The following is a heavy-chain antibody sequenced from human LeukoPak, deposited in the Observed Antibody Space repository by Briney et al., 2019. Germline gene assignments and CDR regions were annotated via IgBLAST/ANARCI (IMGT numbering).Heavy chain of an antibody. CDR2: IYYSGST. CDR3: ARPAAAGYYYYYMDV. CDR1: GGSISSSSYY. V-gene: IGHV4-39*01. Sequence: NPSETLSLTCTVSGGSISSSSYYWGWIRQPPGKGLEWIGSIYYSGSTYYNPSLKSRVTISVDTSKNQFSLKLSSVTAADTAVYYCARPAAAGYYYYYMDVWGKGTTVTVSS. D-gene: IGHD6-13*01. J-gene: IGHJ6*03.